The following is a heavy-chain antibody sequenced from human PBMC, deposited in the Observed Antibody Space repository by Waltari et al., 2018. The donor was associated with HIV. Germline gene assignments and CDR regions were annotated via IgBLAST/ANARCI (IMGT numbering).Heavy chain of an antibody. CDR1: GGDFRDYA. V-gene: IGHV1-69*01. CDR2: IIPYFGFA. D-gene: IGHD3-16*01. Sequence: QVRLVQSGPEVKRTGSSVRVSCKSSGGDFRDYAVSWLRQAPGQGLQWMGEIIPYFGFANTAETLRARVSIEADESKNTVYLELRSLTVQDSATYFCARGTFYDDEVGAHRYRPFDAWGQGTPVSVSS. CDR3: ARGTFYDDEVGAHRYRPFDA. J-gene: IGHJ4*02.